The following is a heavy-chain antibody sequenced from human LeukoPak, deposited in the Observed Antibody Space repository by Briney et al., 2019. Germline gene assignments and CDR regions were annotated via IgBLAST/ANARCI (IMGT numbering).Heavy chain of an antibody. V-gene: IGHV1-8*01. CDR2: MNPNSGNT. Sequence: GASVKVSCKASGYTFTSYDINWVRQATGQGLEWMGWMNPNSGNTGYAQKFQGRVTRTRNTSISTAYMELSSLRSEDTAVYYCARGVHDYVLWFDPWGQGTLVTVSS. CDR1: GYTFTSYD. J-gene: IGHJ5*02. D-gene: IGHD3-16*01. CDR3: ARGVHDYVLWFDP.